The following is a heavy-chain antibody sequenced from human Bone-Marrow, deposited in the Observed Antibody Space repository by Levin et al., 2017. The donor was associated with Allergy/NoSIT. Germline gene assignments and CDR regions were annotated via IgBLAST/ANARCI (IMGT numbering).Heavy chain of an antibody. Sequence: KVSCKGSGYSFTSYWIGWVRQMPGKGLEWMGIIYPGDSDTRYSPSFQGQVTISADKSISTAYLQWSSLKASDTAMYYCARQRGTSTGSLLESHYYYYMDVWGKGTTVTVSS. J-gene: IGHJ6*03. D-gene: IGHD1-1*01. V-gene: IGHV5-51*01. CDR3: ARQRGTSTGSLLESHYYYYMDV. CDR1: GYSFTSYW. CDR2: IYPGDSDT.